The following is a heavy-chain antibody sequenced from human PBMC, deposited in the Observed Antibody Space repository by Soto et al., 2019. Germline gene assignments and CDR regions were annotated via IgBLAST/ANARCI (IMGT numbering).Heavy chain of an antibody. V-gene: IGHV3-30-3*01. D-gene: IGHD2-15*01. CDR3: ASFEDIVVVVAATPGQSAVEY. Sequence: VGSLRLSCASSVFTFSSYAMHCVRHAPGKWLEWVAVISYDGSNKYYADSVKGRFTISRDNSKNTLYLQMNSLRAEDTAVYYCASFEDIVVVVAATPGQSAVEYWGQGTLVIVSS. CDR2: ISYDGSNK. CDR1: VFTFSSYA. J-gene: IGHJ4*02.